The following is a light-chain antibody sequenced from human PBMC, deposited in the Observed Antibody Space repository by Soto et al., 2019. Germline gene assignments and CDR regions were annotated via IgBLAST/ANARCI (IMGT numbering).Light chain of an antibody. CDR3: QHYNNLPPFT. Sequence: DIQMTQSPSSLSASVGARVSITCQTSEDIRTSLSWFQHKPGRAPKLLIYGASYLETGVPSRFRGSGSGTDFTLTISSLQTEDTATYYCQHYNNLPPFTFGPGTMVDIK. V-gene: IGKV1-33*01. CDR1: EDIRTS. J-gene: IGKJ3*01. CDR2: GAS.